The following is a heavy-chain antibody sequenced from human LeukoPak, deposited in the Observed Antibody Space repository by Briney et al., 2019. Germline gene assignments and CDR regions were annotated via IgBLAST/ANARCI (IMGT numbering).Heavy chain of an antibody. D-gene: IGHD3-22*01. CDR2: ISGSGDST. Sequence: GGSLRLSCAASGFTFSDYAMSWVRQAPGKRLEWVSHISGSGDSTYYADSVKGRFTISRDNSKNALYLQMNSLRAEDTAVYYCAKDLRTFYDSRGYYSPFAYWGQGTLVTVSS. J-gene: IGHJ4*02. CDR1: GFTFSDYA. V-gene: IGHV3-23*01. CDR3: AKDLRTFYDSRGYYSPFAY.